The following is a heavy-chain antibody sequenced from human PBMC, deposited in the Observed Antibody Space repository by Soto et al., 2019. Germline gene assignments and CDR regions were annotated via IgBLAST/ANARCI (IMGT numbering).Heavy chain of an antibody. CDR3: AKGRAAGDVYIHWYVDL. Sequence: EVQLLESGGGLVQPGGSLRLSCAASGFTFSGYAMSWVRQAPGKGLEWVSGISNSGGNTYYADSVKGRFSISRDNSKSTLYLQVNSLRAEDTAIYYCAKGRAAGDVYIHWYVDLWGRGTLVTVSS. CDR1: GFTFSGYA. CDR2: ISNSGGNT. D-gene: IGHD6-25*01. V-gene: IGHV3-23*01. J-gene: IGHJ2*01.